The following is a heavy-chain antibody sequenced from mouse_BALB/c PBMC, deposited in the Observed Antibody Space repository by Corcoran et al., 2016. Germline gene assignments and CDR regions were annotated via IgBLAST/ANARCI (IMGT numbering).Heavy chain of an antibody. D-gene: IGHD2-14*01. CDR1: VFNIKDTY. CDR3: ARGYDYALDY. V-gene: IGHV14-3*02. J-gene: IGHJ4*01. CDR2: IDPANGNT. Sequence: EVQLQQSWAELVKPGASVKLSCTASVFNIKDTYMHGVKQRPEQGLEWIGRIDPANGNTKYDPKFQGKATITADTSSNTAYLQLSSLTSEDTAVYYCARGYDYALDYWGQGTSVTVSS.